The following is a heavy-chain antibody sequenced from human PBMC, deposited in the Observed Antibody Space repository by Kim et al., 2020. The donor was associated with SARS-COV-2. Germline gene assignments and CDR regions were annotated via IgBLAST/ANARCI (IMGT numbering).Heavy chain of an antibody. V-gene: IGHV3-23*01. CDR3: ATPGDLYYFDY. D-gene: IGHD3-10*01. J-gene: IGHJ4*02. CDR2: T. Sequence: TYYANSVKGRFTISRDNSKNTLYLQMNSLRAEDTAVYYCATPGDLYYFDYWGQGTLVTVSS.